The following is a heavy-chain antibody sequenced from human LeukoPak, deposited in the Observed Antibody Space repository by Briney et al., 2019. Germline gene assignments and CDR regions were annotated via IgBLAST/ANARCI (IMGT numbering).Heavy chain of an antibody. Sequence: GGSLRLSCAASGLTVSSTYMSWVRQAPGKGLEWVSIIYIGDNPHYADSVKGRFTISRHNSKNTLYLQMNSLRAEDTAVYYCARVRPWVFDYWGQGTLVTVSS. CDR2: IYIGDNP. J-gene: IGHJ4*02. CDR1: GLTVSSTY. V-gene: IGHV3-53*04. CDR3: ARVRPWVFDY.